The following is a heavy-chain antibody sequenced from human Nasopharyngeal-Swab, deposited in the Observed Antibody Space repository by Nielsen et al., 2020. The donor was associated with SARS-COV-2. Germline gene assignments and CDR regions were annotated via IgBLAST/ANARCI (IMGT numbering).Heavy chain of an antibody. Sequence: GESLKISCAASGFTFSSYGMHWVRQAPGKGLEWVAVIWYDGSNKYYADSVKGRFTISRDNSKNTLYLQMNSLRAEDTAVYYCAGDGTAAALDYWGQGTLVTVSS. D-gene: IGHD6-13*01. CDR2: IWYDGSNK. CDR1: GFTFSSYG. V-gene: IGHV3-33*01. CDR3: AGDGTAAALDY. J-gene: IGHJ4*02.